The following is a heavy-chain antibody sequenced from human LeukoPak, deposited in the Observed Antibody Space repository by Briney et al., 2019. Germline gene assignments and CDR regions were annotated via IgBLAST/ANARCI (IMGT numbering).Heavy chain of an antibody. V-gene: IGHV1-2*06. CDR2: INPNSGGT. CDR3: ARASFRSNWFDP. J-gene: IGHJ5*02. D-gene: IGHD3-3*02. Sequence: ASVKVSCKVSGYTLTELSMHWVRQAPGQGLEWMGRINPNSGGTNYAQKFQGRVTMTRDTSISTAYMELSRLRSDDTAVYYCARASFRSNWFDPWGQGTLVTVSS. CDR1: GYTLTELS.